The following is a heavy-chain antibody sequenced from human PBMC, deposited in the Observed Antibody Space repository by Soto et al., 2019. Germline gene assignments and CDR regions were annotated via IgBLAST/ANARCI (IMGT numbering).Heavy chain of an antibody. CDR3: ARRLYDSSGYYSADYYYGMDV. V-gene: IGHV1-69*13. Sequence: ASVKVSCKASGGTFSSYAISWVRQAPGQGLEWMGGIIPIFGTANYAQKFQGRVTITADESTSTAYMELSSPRSEDTAVYYCARRLYDSSGYYSADYYYGMDVWGQGTTVTVSS. J-gene: IGHJ6*02. CDR1: GGTFSSYA. CDR2: IIPIFGTA. D-gene: IGHD3-22*01.